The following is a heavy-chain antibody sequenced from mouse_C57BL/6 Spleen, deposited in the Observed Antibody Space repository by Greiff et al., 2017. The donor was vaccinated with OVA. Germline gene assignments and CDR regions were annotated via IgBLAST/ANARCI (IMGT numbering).Heavy chain of an antibody. CDR2: ISYDGSN. CDR1: GYSITSGYY. Sequence: EVKLQESGPGLVKPSQSLSLTCSVTGYSITSGYYWNWIRQFPGNKLEWMGYISYDGSNNYNPSLKNRISITRDTSKNQFFLKLNSVTTEDTATYDCAREGRGFDYWGQGTTLTVSS. CDR3: AREGRGFDY. J-gene: IGHJ2*01. V-gene: IGHV3-6*01.